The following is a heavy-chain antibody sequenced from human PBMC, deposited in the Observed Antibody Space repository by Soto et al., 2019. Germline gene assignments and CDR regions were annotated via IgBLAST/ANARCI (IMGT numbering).Heavy chain of an antibody. CDR1: GGTFSSYA. Sequence: QVQLVQSGAEGKKPGSSVKVSCKASGGTFSSYAISWVRQAPGQGLEWMGGIIPIFGTANYAQKFQGRVTITADESTSTAYLEPCSLRSEDTAVYYWASGDILTGQYYYYYYGMDVWRQGTTLTVSS. D-gene: IGHD3-9*01. J-gene: IGHJ6*02. CDR3: ASGDILTGQYYYYYYGMDV. V-gene: IGHV1-69*01. CDR2: IIPIFGTA.